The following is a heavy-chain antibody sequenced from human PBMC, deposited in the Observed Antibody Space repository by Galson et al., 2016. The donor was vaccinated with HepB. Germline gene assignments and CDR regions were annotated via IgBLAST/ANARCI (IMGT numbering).Heavy chain of an antibody. CDR2: ITESGGTT. V-gene: IGHV3-23*01. Sequence: SLRLSCAASEFTFSSYAMSWVRQAPGKGLEWVSGITESGGTTYYADSVKGRFTISRDNSKNTLYLQMNGLRAEDTAVYYCAKDYGDCSGGRCYSPTLFDYWGQGTRVTVSS. J-gene: IGHJ4*02. CDR1: EFTFSSYA. D-gene: IGHD2-15*01. CDR3: AKDYGDCSGGRCYSPTLFDY.